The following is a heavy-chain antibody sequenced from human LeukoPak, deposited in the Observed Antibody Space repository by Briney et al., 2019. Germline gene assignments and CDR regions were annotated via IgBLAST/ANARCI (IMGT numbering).Heavy chain of an antibody. CDR1: GYTFTSYG. D-gene: IGHD3-22*01. J-gene: IGHJ3*02. CDR2: ISAYNGNT. CDR3: ARARDYYDSSGYYSSAFDI. V-gene: IGHV1-18*01. Sequence: GGSLRLSCAASGYTFTSYGISWVRQAPGQGLEWMGWISAYNGNTNYAQKLQGRVTMTTDTSTSTAYMELRSLRSDDTAVYYCARARDYYDSSGYYSSAFDIWGQGTMVTVSS.